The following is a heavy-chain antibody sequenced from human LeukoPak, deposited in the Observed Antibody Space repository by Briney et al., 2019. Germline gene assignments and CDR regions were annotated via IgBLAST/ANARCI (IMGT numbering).Heavy chain of an antibody. CDR3: ARETQISGYYYNDY. CDR2: INTNTGNP. D-gene: IGHD3-22*01. V-gene: IGHV7-4-1*02. J-gene: IGHJ4*02. Sequence: GASVKVSCKASGYTFTSYAMNWVRQAPGQGLEWMGWINTNTGNPTYAQGFTGRFVFSLDTSVSTAYLQISSLKAEDTAVYYCARETQISGYYYNDYWGQGTLVTVSS. CDR1: GYTFTSYA.